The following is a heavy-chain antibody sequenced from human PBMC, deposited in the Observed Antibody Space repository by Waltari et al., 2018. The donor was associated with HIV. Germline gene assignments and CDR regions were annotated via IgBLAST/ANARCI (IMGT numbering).Heavy chain of an antibody. CDR1: GFTVSSNY. CDR3: ARAGYCGGDCYFDY. Sequence: EVQLVDSVGGLIQHGGSLRLSCAASGFTVSSNYMSWVRQAPGQGLDWFSVIYSGGSTYYADSVKGRFTISRDNSKNKLYLQMNSLRAEDTAVYYCARAGYCGGDCYFDYWGQGTLVTVSS. CDR2: IYSGGST. J-gene: IGHJ4*02. D-gene: IGHD2-21*02. V-gene: IGHV3-53*01.